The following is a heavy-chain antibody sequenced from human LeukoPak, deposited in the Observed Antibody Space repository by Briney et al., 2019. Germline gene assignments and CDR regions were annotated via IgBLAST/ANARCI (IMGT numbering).Heavy chain of an antibody. D-gene: IGHD1-26*01. V-gene: IGHV4-38-2*02. J-gene: IGHJ4*02. CDR1: GYSISSGYY. Sequence: SETLSLTCTVSGYSISSGYYWGWIRQPPGKGLEWIGSIYHSGSTYYNPSLKSRVAMSLDASENQFSLTISSVAAADTAIYYCARDILDVGATHYFDYWGQGSLLTVSS. CDR2: IYHSGST. CDR3: ARDILDVGATHYFDY.